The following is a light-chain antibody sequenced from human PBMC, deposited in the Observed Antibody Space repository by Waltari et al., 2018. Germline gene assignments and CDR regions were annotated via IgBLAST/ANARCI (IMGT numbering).Light chain of an antibody. Sequence: ETVMTQSPGTLSLSPGGRATLSCRASQALSRKRLAWYQQKPGQPPRLLIYGASSRASDVPDRFTGSGSGTDFTLTISRLDPEDFAVFYCQQYDTTPETFGQGTRVEVK. CDR1: QALSRKR. CDR2: GAS. V-gene: IGKV3-20*01. J-gene: IGKJ1*01. CDR3: QQYDTTPET.